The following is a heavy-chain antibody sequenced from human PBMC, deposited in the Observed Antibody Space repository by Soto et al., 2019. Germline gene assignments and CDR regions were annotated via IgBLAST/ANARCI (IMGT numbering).Heavy chain of an antibody. CDR1: GVSVSTYY. CDR2: LYTSGST. J-gene: IGHJ4*02. D-gene: IGHD2-15*01. V-gene: IGHV4-4*07. CDR3: ARGYCAGGTCYDY. Sequence: PSETLSLTCTVSGVSVSTYYWAWIRQPAGKGLEWIGRLYTSGSTTYNPSLKNRVTMSVDTSRNQFSLNLTSVTAADSAVYFCARGYCAGGTCYDYRGQGILVTVSS.